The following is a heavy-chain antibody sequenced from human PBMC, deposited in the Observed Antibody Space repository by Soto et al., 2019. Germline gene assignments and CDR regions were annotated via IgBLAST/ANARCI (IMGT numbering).Heavy chain of an antibody. J-gene: IGHJ3*02. Sequence: QVQLVQSGAEVKKSGASVRISCKASGYTFNRHDINWVRQATGQGPEWIGWMNPNSGNTGYAQKFQGRVTMTRASSITTAYMDLSSLTSEDTAIYYCAREGLYGSSKDNTFDIWGQGTMVTVSS. D-gene: IGHD2-2*01. CDR1: GYTFNRHD. V-gene: IGHV1-8*01. CDR3: AREGLYGSSKDNTFDI. CDR2: MNPNSGNT.